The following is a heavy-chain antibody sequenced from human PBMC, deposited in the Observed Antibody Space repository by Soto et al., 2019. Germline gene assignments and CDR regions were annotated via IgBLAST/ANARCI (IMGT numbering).Heavy chain of an antibody. J-gene: IGHJ4*02. CDR2: ISGSGGST. V-gene: IGHV3-23*01. CDR1: GFTFSSYA. D-gene: IGHD3-3*01. CDR3: AKGSLRFLEWLPGDY. Sequence: PGGSLRLSCAASGFTFSSYAMSWVRQAPGKGLEWVSAISGSGGSTYYADSVKGRFTISRDNSKNTLYLQMNSLRAEDTALYYCAKGSLRFLEWLPGDYWGQGTLVTVSS.